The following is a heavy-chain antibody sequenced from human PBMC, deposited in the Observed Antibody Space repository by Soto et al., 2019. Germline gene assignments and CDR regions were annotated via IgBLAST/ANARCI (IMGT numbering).Heavy chain of an antibody. D-gene: IGHD3-10*01. Sequence: SETLSLTCTVSGGSISSGDSYWSWIRQPPGKGLDWNVYFSNSGSTYPNPSLRNPVTISLNMSKYPLWLKLTSVTAADTDVYYCVRDYYGYAFEIWGQGAMVTVSS. CDR2: FSNSGST. CDR3: VRDYYGYAFEI. CDR1: GGSISSGDSY. V-gene: IGHV4-30-4*01. J-gene: IGHJ3*02.